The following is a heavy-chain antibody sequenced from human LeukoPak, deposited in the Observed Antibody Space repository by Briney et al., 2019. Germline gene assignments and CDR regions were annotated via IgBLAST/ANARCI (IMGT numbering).Heavy chain of an antibody. D-gene: IGHD1-26*01. V-gene: IGHV3-30-3*01. CDR1: GFTSILFI. Sequence: GGSLRLSFTASGFTSILFIMQWFRQAPGKGREWVALSLFDGNINYYATSVKGRFTISRDSSKNTLYLQMNSLRPEDTAMYYCARTAHFYSNGFDIWGQGTMVTVSS. CDR3: ARTAHFYSNGFDI. CDR2: SLFDGNIN. J-gene: IGHJ3*02.